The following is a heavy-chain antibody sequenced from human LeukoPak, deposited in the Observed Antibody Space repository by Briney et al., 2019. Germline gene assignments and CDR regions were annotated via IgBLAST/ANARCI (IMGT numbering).Heavy chain of an antibody. Sequence: GGSLRLSCAASGFTFSSYWMHWVRQAPGKGLVWVSRINSDGRRTSHADSVKGRFTIYRDNAKNTLYLQMNSLRAEDTSVCYCARRRIGELGAFDIWGQGTMVTVSS. J-gene: IGHJ3*02. CDR3: ARRRIGELGAFDI. V-gene: IGHV3-74*01. D-gene: IGHD3-10*01. CDR2: INSDGRRT. CDR1: GFTFSSYW.